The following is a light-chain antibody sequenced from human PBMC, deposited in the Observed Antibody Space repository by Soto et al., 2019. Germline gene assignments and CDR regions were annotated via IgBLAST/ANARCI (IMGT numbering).Light chain of an antibody. CDR3: QQYSNCPQT. Sequence: EIVMTQSPATLYVSPGGRATLSCRASQSVSSNLAWYQQKPGQAPRLLISGESTRATGFPARFSGSGSGTEFTLTISSLQSEDFAVYDCQQYSNCPQTVGQGTKVEIK. V-gene: IGKV3-15*01. CDR2: GES. J-gene: IGKJ1*01. CDR1: QSVSSN.